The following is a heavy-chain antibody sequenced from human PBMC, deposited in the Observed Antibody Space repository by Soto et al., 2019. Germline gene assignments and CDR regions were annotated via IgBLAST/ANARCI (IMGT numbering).Heavy chain of an antibody. V-gene: IGHV1-18*01. CDR1: GYAFSTYG. D-gene: IGHD2-2*01. CDR2: ISGRNGNT. Sequence: ASVKVSCKASGYAFSTYGISWVRQAPGQGLDWMGWISGRNGNTSFAQKLQGRVTMTTDTSTSTAYMELRSLRSDDTTVYYCARDHCSGTSCYAKNWFDPWGQGTLVTVSS. CDR3: ARDHCSGTSCYAKNWFDP. J-gene: IGHJ5*02.